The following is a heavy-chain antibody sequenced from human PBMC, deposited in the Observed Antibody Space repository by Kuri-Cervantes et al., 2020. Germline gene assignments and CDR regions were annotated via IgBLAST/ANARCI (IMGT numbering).Heavy chain of an antibody. Sequence: SETLSLTCAVSGGSISSSNWWSWVRQPPGKGLEWIGEIYHSGSTNYNPSLKSRVTISVDKSKNQFSLKLSSVTAADTAVYYCARGHRRDGYNLGYWGQGTLVTVSS. CDR1: GGSISSSNW. V-gene: IGHV4-4*02. D-gene: IGHD5-24*01. J-gene: IGHJ4*02. CDR2: IYHSGST. CDR3: ARGHRRDGYNLGY.